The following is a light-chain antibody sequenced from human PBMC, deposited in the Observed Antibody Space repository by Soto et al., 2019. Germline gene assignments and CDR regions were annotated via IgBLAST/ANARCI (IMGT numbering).Light chain of an antibody. V-gene: IGLV2-23*01. J-gene: IGLJ1*01. Sequence: QSALTQPASVSGSPGQSITISCTGSSSAVGSYRLVSWYQCHPDKVPKLIIYEGNKRPSGVSNRFSGSEPGNTASLTISGLQAEDEADYYCCSSAPSRTVVFGTGTKLTVL. CDR1: SSAVGSYRL. CDR2: EGN. CDR3: CSSAPSRTVV.